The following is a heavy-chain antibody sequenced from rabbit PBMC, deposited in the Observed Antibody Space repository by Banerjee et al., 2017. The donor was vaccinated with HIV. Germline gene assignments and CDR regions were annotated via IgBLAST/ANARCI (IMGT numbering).Heavy chain of an antibody. Sequence: QEQLKETGGGLVQPGGSLTLTCKASGFSFSNRYVMCWVRQAPGKGLEWIACINTSSGNTVYASWAKGRFTISKTSSTTVTVQMTSLTAADTATYFCARGADNNWYIPYFKLWGQGTLVTVS. CDR3: ARGADNNWYIPYFKL. D-gene: IGHD1-1*01. CDR1: GFSFSNRYV. CDR2: INTSSGNT. V-gene: IGHV1S45*01. J-gene: IGHJ4*01.